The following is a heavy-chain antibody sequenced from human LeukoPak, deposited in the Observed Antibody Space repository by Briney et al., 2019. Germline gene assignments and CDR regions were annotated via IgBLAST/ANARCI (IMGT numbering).Heavy chain of an antibody. CDR2: ITPSGST. J-gene: IGHJ4*02. CDR3: ASSFYYDSRDY. Sequence: SETLSLTCVVYGGTFSGYFWSGIRQPPGKGLEWIGEITPSGSTNYNPSLKSRVSISIDTSRKKLSLRLTSVTAADSAVYYCASSFYYDSRDYWGQGTVVTASS. V-gene: IGHV4-34*01. D-gene: IGHD3-22*01. CDR1: GGTFSGYF.